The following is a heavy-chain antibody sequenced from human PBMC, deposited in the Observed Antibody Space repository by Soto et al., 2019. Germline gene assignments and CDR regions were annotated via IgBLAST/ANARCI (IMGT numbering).Heavy chain of an antibody. CDR2: ISYTRST. J-gene: IGHJ4*02. CDR1: GGSLSSYF. V-gene: IGHV4-59*01. D-gene: IGHD4-17*01. Sequence: PSETLSLTCTVSGGSLSSYFWGWIRQPPGKGLEWIGHISYTRSTNYNPSLRSRVTLSVDTSKNQVSLRLISVTAADTAVYYCARALTTVTNPGQWGQGALVTVSS. CDR3: ARALTTVTNPGQ.